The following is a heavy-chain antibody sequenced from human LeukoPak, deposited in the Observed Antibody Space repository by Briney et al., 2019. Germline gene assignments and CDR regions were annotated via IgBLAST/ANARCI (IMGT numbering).Heavy chain of an antibody. CDR1: Y. CDR3: ARTNNYDSSGYPS. V-gene: IGHV4-34*01. CDR2: INHSGST. J-gene: IGHJ5*02. Sequence: YWSXIRQXXGKGREGIGEINHSGSTNYNPSLKSRVTISVDRCKKQFSLKLSSVTAADTAVYYCARTNNYDSSGYPSWGQGTLVTVSS. D-gene: IGHD3-22*01.